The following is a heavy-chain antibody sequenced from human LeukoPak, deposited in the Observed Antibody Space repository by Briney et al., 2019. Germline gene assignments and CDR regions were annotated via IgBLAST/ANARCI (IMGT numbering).Heavy chain of an antibody. CDR2: IYRGGNT. Sequence: GGSLRLSCVASGFTLSSKYMRWVRQAPGKGLEWVSIIYRGGNTYYADSVKGRFTISRDNSKNTLYFQMNSLRAEDTAVYYCARQYCSSTTCNGAFDIWGQGTMVTVSS. CDR1: GFTLSSKY. V-gene: IGHV3-53*01. CDR3: ARQYCSSTTCNGAFDI. J-gene: IGHJ3*02. D-gene: IGHD2-2*01.